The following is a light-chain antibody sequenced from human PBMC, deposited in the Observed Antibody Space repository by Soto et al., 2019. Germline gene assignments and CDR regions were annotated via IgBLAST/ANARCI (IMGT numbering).Light chain of an antibody. CDR1: QDINSW. J-gene: IGKJ4*01. Sequence: DIQMTQSPSSVSASVGDRVTITCRASQDINSWLTWYQQKPGKAPKVLIYIASRLQPGVPSRFSGRGSGTDFSLTISNLQPEDFATYFWQQSKSFPLTLGGGTKVDIK. CDR2: IAS. CDR3: QQSKSFPLT. V-gene: IGKV1-12*01.